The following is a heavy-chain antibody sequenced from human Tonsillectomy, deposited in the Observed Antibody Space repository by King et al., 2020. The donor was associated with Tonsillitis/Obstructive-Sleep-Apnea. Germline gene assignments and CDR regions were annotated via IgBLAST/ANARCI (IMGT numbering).Heavy chain of an antibody. CDR3: ARAGVKCFDY. D-gene: IGHD2-8*01. V-gene: IGHV3-30*04. J-gene: IGHJ4*02. Sequence: VQLVESGGGVVQPGRSLRLSCAASGFTFSTYAIHWVRQAPGKGLEWVAVISYDGRNKYYADSVKGRFTISRDNSKNTLYLQMNSLRAEDTAVYYCARAGVKCFDYWGQGTLVTVSS. CDR2: ISYDGRNK. CDR1: GFTFSTYA.